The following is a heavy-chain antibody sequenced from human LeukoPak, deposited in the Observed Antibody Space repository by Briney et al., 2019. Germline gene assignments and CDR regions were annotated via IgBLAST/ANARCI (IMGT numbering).Heavy chain of an antibody. CDR3: ARESGSGTYNY. CDR1: GYTFTSFD. Sequence: ASVKVSCTASGYTFTSFDIIWVRQATGQGLAWVGWMNPNSGNTGYAQKFQGRVTMTRSASISTAYMELSSLKSEDTAVYYCARESGSGTYNYWGQGTLVTVSS. V-gene: IGHV1-8*01. CDR2: MNPNSGNT. D-gene: IGHD3-10*01. J-gene: IGHJ4*02.